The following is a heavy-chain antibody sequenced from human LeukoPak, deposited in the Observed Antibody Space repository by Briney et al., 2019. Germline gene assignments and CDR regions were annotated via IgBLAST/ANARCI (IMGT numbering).Heavy chain of an antibody. Sequence: SETLSLTCAVYGGSFSGYYWSWIRQPPGKGLEWIGEINHSGSTNYNPSLKSRVTISVDTSKNQFSLKLSSVTAAVTAVYYCARGLTSIAARYYYYYYGMDVWGQGTTVTVSS. D-gene: IGHD6-6*01. CDR1: GGSFSGYY. CDR3: ARGLTSIAARYYYYYYGMDV. V-gene: IGHV4-34*01. CDR2: INHSGST. J-gene: IGHJ6*02.